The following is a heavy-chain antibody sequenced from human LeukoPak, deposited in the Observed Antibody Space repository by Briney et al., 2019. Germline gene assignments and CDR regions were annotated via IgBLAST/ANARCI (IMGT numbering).Heavy chain of an antibody. Sequence: GGSLRLSCAASGFTFRSHWMTWVRQVPGKGLEWVANIQQDGGETYYVDSVTGRFTISRDNAKNSLYLQMSGLKVEDTAVYYCARGVRWFDPWGQGTLVTVSS. D-gene: IGHD3-10*01. CDR1: GFTFRSHW. J-gene: IGHJ5*02. CDR3: ARGVRWFDP. V-gene: IGHV3-7*01. CDR2: IQQDGGET.